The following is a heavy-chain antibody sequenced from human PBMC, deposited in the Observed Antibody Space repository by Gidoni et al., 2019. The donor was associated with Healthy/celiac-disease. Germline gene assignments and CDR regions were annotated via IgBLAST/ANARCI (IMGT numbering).Heavy chain of an antibody. J-gene: IGHJ6*03. CDR1: GGSFSGYY. CDR3: ARVRFLARRYYYYMDV. CDR2: INHSGST. Sequence: QVQLQQWGAGLLKPSETLSLTCAVYGGSFSGYYWSWIRQPPGKGLEWIGEINHSGSTNYNPSLKSRVTISVDTSKNQFSLKLSSVTAADTAVYYCARVRFLARRYYYYMDVWGKGTTVTVSS. D-gene: IGHD3-3*01. V-gene: IGHV4-34*01.